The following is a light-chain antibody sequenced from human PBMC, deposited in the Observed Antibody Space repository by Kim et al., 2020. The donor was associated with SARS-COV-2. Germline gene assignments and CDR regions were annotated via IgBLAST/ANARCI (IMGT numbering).Light chain of an antibody. J-gene: IGKJ2*01. Sequence: SLSPGERVTLSCRASLGVDNYLAWYQQKPGQAPRVLIYSASTRATGIPDRISGSGYGTDFTLTITRLEPEDFAKYYCQQYGNTPYTFGQGTKLEI. CDR3: QQYGNTPYT. CDR1: LGVDNY. CDR2: SAS. V-gene: IGKV3-20*01.